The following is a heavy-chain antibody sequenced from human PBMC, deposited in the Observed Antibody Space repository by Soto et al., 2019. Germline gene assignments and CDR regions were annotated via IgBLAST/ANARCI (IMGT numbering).Heavy chain of an antibody. D-gene: IGHD3-22*01. V-gene: IGHV2-5*02. CDR2: IYWDDDK. J-gene: IGHJ5*02. CDR3: AHTLFGIYDRSANWFDP. CDR1: GFSLSTSGVG. Sequence: QITLKESGPTLVKPTQTLTLTCTFSGFSLSTSGVGVGWIRQPPGKALEWLALIYWDDDKRYSPSLKSSLTNTKDTSKNQAVLTITNMDPVDTATYYCAHTLFGIYDRSANWFDPWGQGTLVTVSS.